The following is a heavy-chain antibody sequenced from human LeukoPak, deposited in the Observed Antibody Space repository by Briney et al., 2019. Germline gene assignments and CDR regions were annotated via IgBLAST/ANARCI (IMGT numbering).Heavy chain of an antibody. CDR3: ARDAPRSGSIARFDY. CDR2: ISAYNGNT. D-gene: IGHD3-3*01. Sequence: ASVKVSCKASGYTFTSYGISWVRQAPGQGLEWVGWISAYNGNTNYAQKLQGRVTMTTDTSTSTAYMEPRSLRSDDTAVYYCARDAPRSGSIARFDYWGQGTLVTVSS. J-gene: IGHJ4*02. CDR1: GYTFTSYG. V-gene: IGHV1-18*01.